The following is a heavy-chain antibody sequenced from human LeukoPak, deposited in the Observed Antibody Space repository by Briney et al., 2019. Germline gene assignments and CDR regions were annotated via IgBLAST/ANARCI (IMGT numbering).Heavy chain of an antibody. D-gene: IGHD1-7*01. CDR1: GFTFSTFT. J-gene: IGHJ4*02. V-gene: IGHV3-23*01. CDR3: AKEGKTRNWNYSQAKPVY. Sequence: GGSLRLSCAASGFTFSTFTMIWVRQPPGKGLEWVSSIFPSGGEIHYADSVRGRFTISRDNSKNTLYLQMNSLRAEDTAVYYCAKEGKTRNWNYSQAKPVYWGQGTLVTVSS. CDR2: IFPSGGEI.